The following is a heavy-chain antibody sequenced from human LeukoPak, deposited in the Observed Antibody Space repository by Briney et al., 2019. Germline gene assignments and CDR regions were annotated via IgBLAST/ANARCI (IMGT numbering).Heavy chain of an antibody. D-gene: IGHD3-10*01. J-gene: IGHJ4*02. CDR1: GGSISSGSYY. V-gene: IGHV4-61*09. CDR2: IYTSGST. CDR3: ARYSTELLWNFDY. Sequence: PSETLSLTCTVSGGSISSGSYYWSWIRQPAGKGLEWIGHIYTSGSTNYNPSLKSRVTISVDTSKNQFSLKLSSVTAADTAVYYCARYSTELLWNFDYWGQGTLVTVSS.